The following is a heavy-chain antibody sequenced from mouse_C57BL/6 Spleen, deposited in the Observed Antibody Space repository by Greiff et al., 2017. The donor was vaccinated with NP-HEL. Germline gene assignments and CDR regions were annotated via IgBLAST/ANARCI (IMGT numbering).Heavy chain of an antibody. V-gene: IGHV1-69*01. CDR1: GYTFTSYW. Sequence: QVQLQQPGAELVMPGASVKLSCKASGYTFTSYWMHWVKQRPGQGLEWIGEIDPSDSYTNYNQKFKGKSTLTVDKSSSTAYMQLSSLTSEDSAVYYCARNYYGNPFDYWGQGTTLTVSS. CDR2: IDPSDSYT. D-gene: IGHD2-1*01. J-gene: IGHJ2*01. CDR3: ARNYYGNPFDY.